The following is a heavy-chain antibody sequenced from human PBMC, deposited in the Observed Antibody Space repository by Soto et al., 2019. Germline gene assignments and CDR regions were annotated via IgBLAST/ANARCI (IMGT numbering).Heavy chain of an antibody. J-gene: IGHJ6*02. CDR1: GFTFSSYS. Sequence: EVQLVESGGGLVKPGGSLRLSCAASGFTFSSYSMNWVRQAPGKGLEWVSSISSSTSYIYYADSVKGRFTISRDNAKNSLYLQMTSLRAEDTAVYYCARMASVTTFTWSDYYYGMDVWGQGTTVTVSS. CDR2: ISSSTSYI. V-gene: IGHV3-21*01. D-gene: IGHD3-16*01. CDR3: ARMASVTTFTWSDYYYGMDV.